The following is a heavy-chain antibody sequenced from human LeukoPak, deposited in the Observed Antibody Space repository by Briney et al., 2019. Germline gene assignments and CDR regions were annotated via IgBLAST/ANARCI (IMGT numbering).Heavy chain of an antibody. CDR1: GGSISSYY. J-gene: IGHJ4*02. CDR2: IYTSGST. Sequence: SETLSLTCTVSGGSISSYYWSWIRQPAGKGLEWIGRIYTSGSTNYNPSLKSRVTISVDTSKNQFSLKLSSVTAADTAVYYCARHRRFLEWLGTDYWGQGTLVTVSS. V-gene: IGHV4-4*07. CDR3: ARHRRFLEWLGTDY. D-gene: IGHD3-3*01.